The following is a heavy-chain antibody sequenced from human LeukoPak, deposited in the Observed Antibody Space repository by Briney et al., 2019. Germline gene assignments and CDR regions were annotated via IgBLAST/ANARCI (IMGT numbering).Heavy chain of an antibody. J-gene: IGHJ5*02. CDR2: ICNSGST. D-gene: IGHD6-13*01. CDR3: VRDGYSSSWYWFDH. V-gene: IGHV4-38-2*02. Sequence: PSETLSLTCTVSGYSISSGCYWGWIRPPPGKGLERIGSICNSGSTYYNPSLKSRVTISVDTSKNQFSLRLSSVTAADTAVYYCVRDGYSSSWYWFDHWGQGTLVTVSS. CDR1: GYSISSGCY.